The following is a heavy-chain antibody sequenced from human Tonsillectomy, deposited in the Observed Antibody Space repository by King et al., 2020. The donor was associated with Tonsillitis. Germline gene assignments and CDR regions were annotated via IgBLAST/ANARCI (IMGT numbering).Heavy chain of an antibody. CDR1: GGTFSTYA. Sequence: QLVQSGAEVKKPGSSVKVSCKASGGTFSTYAINWMRQAPGQGLDWMGGIIPIFGSVNYAQKVEGRVTITADKSTSTAYMELSSLRSEDTAVYYCARSSRVRGVIIGSDFDYWGQGTLVTVSS. D-gene: IGHD3-10*01. CDR2: IIPIFGSV. J-gene: IGHJ4*02. CDR3: ARSSRVRGVIIGSDFDY. V-gene: IGHV1-69*06.